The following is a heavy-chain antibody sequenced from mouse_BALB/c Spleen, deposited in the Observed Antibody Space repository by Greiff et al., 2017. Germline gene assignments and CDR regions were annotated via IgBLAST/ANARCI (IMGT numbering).Heavy chain of an antibody. CDR3: ARDDRYGLDY. Sequence: EVKLVESGGGLVQPGGSLRLSCAASGFTFTDYYMRWVRQPPGKALEWLGFIRNNANGYSTEYSATVKGRFAISRVNSQSILYIQMITLRATDSASCDSARDDRYGLDYWGQGTPVTVSA. CDR2: IRNNANGYST. J-gene: IGHJ3*01. V-gene: IGHV7-3*02. CDR1: GFTFTDYY. D-gene: IGHD2-10*02.